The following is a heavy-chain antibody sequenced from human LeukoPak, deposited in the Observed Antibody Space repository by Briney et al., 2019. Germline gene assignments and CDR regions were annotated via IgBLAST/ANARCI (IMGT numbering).Heavy chain of an antibody. CDR3: SRHEALPGDY. V-gene: IGHV3-73*01. CDR1: GFTFSGST. Sequence: GGSLRLSCAASGFTFSGSTVHGVRQASGKGVDWVGHIRTKANNYATAYAASVKGRFTISRDDSKNTAYLQMNSLKIEDTAVYYCSRHEALPGDYWGQGTLVTVSS. CDR2: IRTKANNYAT. D-gene: IGHD2-21*02. J-gene: IGHJ4*02.